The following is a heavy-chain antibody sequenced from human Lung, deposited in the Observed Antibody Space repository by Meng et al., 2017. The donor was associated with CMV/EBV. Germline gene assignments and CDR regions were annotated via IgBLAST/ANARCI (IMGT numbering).Heavy chain of an antibody. D-gene: IGHD2-21*01. J-gene: IGHJ6*02. CDR1: GFTFSSYW. Sequence: ESXKISXAASGFTFSSYWMSWGRQAPGKGLEWVANIKQDGSEKYYVDSVKGRFTISRDNAKNSLYLQMNSLRAEDTAVYYCARDNSIIADYGMDVWGQGTTVTVSS. CDR3: ARDNSIIADYGMDV. CDR2: IKQDGSEK. V-gene: IGHV3-7*01.